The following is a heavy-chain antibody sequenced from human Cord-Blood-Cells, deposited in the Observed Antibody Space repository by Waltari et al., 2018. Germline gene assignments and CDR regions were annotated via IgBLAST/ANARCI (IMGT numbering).Heavy chain of an antibody. CDR1: GGSISSSSYY. J-gene: IGHJ4*02. D-gene: IGHD3-10*01. CDR3: ARQASDGDFDY. Sequence: QLQLQESGPGLVKPSETLSLTCTVPGGSISSSSYYWGWIRQPPGKGLGWIGSIYYSGITYYNPSLKSRVTISVDTSKNQFSLKLSSVTAADTAVYYCARQASDGDFDYWGQGTLVTVSS. CDR2: IYYSGIT. V-gene: IGHV4-39*01.